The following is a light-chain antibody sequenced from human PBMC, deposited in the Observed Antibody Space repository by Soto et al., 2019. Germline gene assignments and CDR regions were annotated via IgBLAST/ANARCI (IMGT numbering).Light chain of an antibody. V-gene: IGKV1-12*01. CDR1: EAIASW. Sequence: DIQMTQSPSSVSASVGDRVTITCRASEAIASWVAWYQQKPGKAPKLLIYAASSLQSGVPSRFSGSGSGTDFTLTISSLQPEDFATYYCQQSYSTPWTFGQGTKVEIK. CDR3: QQSYSTPWT. CDR2: AAS. J-gene: IGKJ1*01.